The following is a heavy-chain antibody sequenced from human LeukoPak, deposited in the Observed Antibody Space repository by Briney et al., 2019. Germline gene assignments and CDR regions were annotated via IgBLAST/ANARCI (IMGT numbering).Heavy chain of an antibody. CDR2: ISYDGSNK. D-gene: IGHD2-2*01. Sequence: PGRSLRLSCAASGFTFSSYGMHWVRQAPGQGLEWVAVISYDGSNKYYADSVKGRFTISRDNSKNTLYLQMNSLRAEDTAVYYCAKDGDIVVVPAAYYFDYWGQGTLVTVSS. CDR3: AKDGDIVVVPAAYYFDY. V-gene: IGHV3-30*18. J-gene: IGHJ4*02. CDR1: GFTFSSYG.